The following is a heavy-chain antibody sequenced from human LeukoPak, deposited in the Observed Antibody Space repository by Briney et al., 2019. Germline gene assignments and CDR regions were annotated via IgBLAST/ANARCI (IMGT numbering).Heavy chain of an antibody. Sequence: PGGSLRLSCAASGITFTHYNMNWVRQAPGKGLEWVAVISYDGSNTYYAESVKGRFTISRDNSNNTLYLQMNSLRREDTAVYYCASERSPCYGLDVWGLGTTVTVSS. CDR2: ISYDGSNT. J-gene: IGHJ6*02. V-gene: IGHV3-30-3*01. CDR1: GITFTHYN. CDR3: ASERSPCYGLDV.